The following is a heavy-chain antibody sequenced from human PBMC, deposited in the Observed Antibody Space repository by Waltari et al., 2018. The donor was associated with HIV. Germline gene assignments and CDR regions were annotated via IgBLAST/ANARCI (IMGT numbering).Heavy chain of an antibody. J-gene: IGHJ4*02. Sequence: QGQLVESGGALVQPGKSLRLSCSASGFTLRNYAMHWVRQAPGKGLEWVSVISHDGSNDKYGDSEKGRFTISRDNSKNTLYLEMNTLRAEDTAVYYCARVGYGDYLEYWGQGTLVIVSS. CDR1: GFTLRNYA. CDR3: ARVGYGDYLEY. V-gene: IGHV3-30*01. CDR2: ISHDGSND. D-gene: IGHD4-17*01.